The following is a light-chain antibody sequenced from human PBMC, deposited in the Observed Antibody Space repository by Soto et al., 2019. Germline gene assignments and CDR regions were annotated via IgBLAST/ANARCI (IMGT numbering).Light chain of an antibody. CDR2: GAS. J-gene: IGKJ1*01. V-gene: IGKV3-20*01. Sequence: EIVLTQSPGTLSLSPGDRATLSCRASQSVSGSYLAWYQQKPGQAPRLLIYGASSRATGIPDRFSGSGSGTDFTLTISRLEPEDFAVYYCHLYGSPWTFGQGTKVEIK. CDR1: QSVSGSY. CDR3: HLYGSPWT.